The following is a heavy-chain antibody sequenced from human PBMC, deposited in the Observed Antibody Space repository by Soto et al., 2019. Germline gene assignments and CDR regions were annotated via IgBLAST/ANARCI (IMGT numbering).Heavy chain of an antibody. CDR2: ISYDGSNK. CDR3: AGGQYYFDY. D-gene: IGHD2-15*01. J-gene: IGHJ4*02. V-gene: IGHV3-30*03. CDR1: GFPFSSYG. Sequence: QVQLVESGGGGVQPGRSLRLSCAASGFPFSSYGMHWVRQAPGKGLDWVALISYDGSNKYYADSVKGRFTISRDNSKHTLYLQMSSLRVEDMAVYYCAGGQYYFDYCGQGTLVSVSS.